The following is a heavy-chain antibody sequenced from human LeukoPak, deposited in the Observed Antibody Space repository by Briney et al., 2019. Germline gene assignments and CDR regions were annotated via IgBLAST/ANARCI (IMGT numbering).Heavy chain of an antibody. Sequence: PGGCLRPARATSGFTFTSRFMASVREAGGKGVMCHSSISASGGSTYHADSVKGRFTISRDNSMNTLYLQMNSLRADDAAVYYCAKRDCSSTHCYGFDYWGQGTLVTVSS. CDR2: ISASGGST. CDR1: GFTFTSRF. D-gene: IGHD2-2*01. V-gene: IGHV3-23*01. CDR3: AKRDCSSTHCYGFDY. J-gene: IGHJ4*02.